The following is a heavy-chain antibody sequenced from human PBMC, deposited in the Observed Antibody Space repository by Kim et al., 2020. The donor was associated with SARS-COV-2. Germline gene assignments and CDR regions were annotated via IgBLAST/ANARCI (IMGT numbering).Heavy chain of an antibody. V-gene: IGHV4-34*01. CDR3: ARGLVGANAVIDF. J-gene: IGHJ4*02. D-gene: IGHD1-26*01. Sequence: YNPSLKSRITLSVDASKSQFSLKVDSVTDADAALYFCARGLVGANAVIDFWGQGTLVTVSP.